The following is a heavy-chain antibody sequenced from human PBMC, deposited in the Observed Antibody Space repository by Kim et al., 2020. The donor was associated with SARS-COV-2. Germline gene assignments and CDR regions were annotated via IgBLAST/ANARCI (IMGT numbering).Heavy chain of an antibody. J-gene: IGHJ6*02. CDR1: GGSISSSIYY. CDR3: ARPSIAARPYYYYYGMDV. Sequence: SETLSLTCTVSGGSISSSIYYWGWIRQPPGKGLEWIGSIYYSGSTYYNPSLKSRVTISVDTSKNQFSLKLSSVTAADTAVYYCARPSIAARPYYYYYGMDVWGQGTTVTVSS. CDR2: IYYSGST. V-gene: IGHV4-39*01. D-gene: IGHD6-6*01.